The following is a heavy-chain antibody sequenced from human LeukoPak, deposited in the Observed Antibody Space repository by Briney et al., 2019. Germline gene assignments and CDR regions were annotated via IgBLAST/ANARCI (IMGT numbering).Heavy chain of an antibody. J-gene: IGHJ4*02. CDR2: INHSGST. V-gene: IGHV4-34*01. Sequence: PSETLSLTCAVYGGSFSGYYWSWIRQPPGKGLEWIGEINHSGSTNYNPSLKSRVTISVDTSKNQFSLKLSSMTAADTAVYYCARHGVERALVDQRFDSWGQGSLVTVSS. CDR1: GGSFSGYY. CDR3: ARHGVERALVDQRFDS. D-gene: IGHD5-18*01.